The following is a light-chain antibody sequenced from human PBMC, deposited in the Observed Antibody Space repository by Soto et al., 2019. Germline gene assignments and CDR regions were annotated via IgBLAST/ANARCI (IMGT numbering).Light chain of an antibody. CDR3: KQYNNWHPV. CDR2: GAS. J-gene: IGKJ3*01. CDR1: QSVSSN. Sequence: EIVMTQSPATLSVSPGERATLSCRASQSVSSNLAWYQQKPGQAPRILIYGASTRATGIPARFSGSGSGTEFTLTISSRQSEDFAVYYCKQYNNWHPVFGPGTKVDIK. V-gene: IGKV3-15*01.